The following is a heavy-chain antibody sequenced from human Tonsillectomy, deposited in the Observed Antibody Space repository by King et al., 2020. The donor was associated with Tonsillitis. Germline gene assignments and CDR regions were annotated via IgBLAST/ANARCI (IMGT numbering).Heavy chain of an antibody. J-gene: IGHJ3*02. Sequence: VQLVQSGGGLVQPGGSLKLSCAASGFTFSGSAMHWVRQASGKGLEWVGRIRSKANSYATAYAASVKGRFTISRDDSKNTAYLQMNSLKTEDTAVYYCTAGIVRGVNVAFDIWGQGTMVTVSS. D-gene: IGHD3-10*01. CDR2: IRSKANSYAT. V-gene: IGHV3-73*02. CDR1: GFTFSGSA. CDR3: TAGIVRGVNVAFDI.